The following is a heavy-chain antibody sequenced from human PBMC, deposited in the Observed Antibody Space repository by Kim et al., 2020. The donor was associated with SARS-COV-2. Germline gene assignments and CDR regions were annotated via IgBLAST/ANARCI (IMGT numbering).Heavy chain of an antibody. CDR1: GYTFTGYY. Sequence: ASVKVSCKASGYTFTGYYMHWVRQAPGQGLEWMGWINPNSGGTNYAQKFQGRVTMTRDTSISTAYMELSRLRSDDTAVYYCARVLHRGETVAVSRTIGYWGQGTLVTVSS. CDR3: ARVLHRGETVAVSRTIGY. J-gene: IGHJ4*02. CDR2: INPNSGGT. V-gene: IGHV1-2*02. D-gene: IGHD6-19*01.